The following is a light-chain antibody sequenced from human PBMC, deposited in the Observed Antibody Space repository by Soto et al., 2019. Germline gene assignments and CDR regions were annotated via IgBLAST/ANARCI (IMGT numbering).Light chain of an antibody. CDR1: SSDVGSYNL. CDR2: EGS. CDR3: CSYAGSSTSPGVV. J-gene: IGLJ2*01. V-gene: IGLV2-23*01. Sequence: QSVLTQPASVSGSPGQWITISCTGTSSDVGSYNLVSWYQQHPGKAPKLMIYEGSKRPSGVSNRFSGSKSGNTASLTISGLQAEDEADYYCCSYAGSSTSPGVVFGGGTQLTVL.